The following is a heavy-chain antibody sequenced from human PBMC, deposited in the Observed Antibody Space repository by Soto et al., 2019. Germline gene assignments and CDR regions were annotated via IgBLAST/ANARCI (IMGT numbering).Heavy chain of an antibody. J-gene: IGHJ4*02. D-gene: IGHD5-12*01. CDR1: GYSISSGYY. CDR2: ISHSGST. V-gene: IGHV4-38-2*01. CDR3: ARVHISGHGVDY. Sequence: SETLSLTCAVSGYSISSGYYWAWIRQPPGQGLEWFGSISHSGSTYYNPSLKSRVNISVHTSKNQFSLDLTSVAAADTAIYYCARVHISGHGVDYWGQGTLVTVSS.